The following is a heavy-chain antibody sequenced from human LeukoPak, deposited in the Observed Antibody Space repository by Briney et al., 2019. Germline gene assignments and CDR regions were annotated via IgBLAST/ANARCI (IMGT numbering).Heavy chain of an antibody. D-gene: IGHD1-26*01. CDR3: AKGQLVGATTTPVDY. CDR2: ISHDGSDK. Sequence: GGSLRLSCAASGFTFNNYGMHWVRQAPGKGLEWVAVISHDGSDKFYADSVQGRFTVSRDNSKNTLYLQMNSLRAEDTAVYYCAKGQLVGATTTPVDYWGQGTLVAVSS. CDR1: GFTFNNYG. V-gene: IGHV3-30*18. J-gene: IGHJ4*02.